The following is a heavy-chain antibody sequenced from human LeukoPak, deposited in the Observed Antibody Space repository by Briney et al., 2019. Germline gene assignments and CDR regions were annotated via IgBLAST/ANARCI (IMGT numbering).Heavy chain of an antibody. V-gene: IGHV3-30-3*01. J-gene: IGHJ5*02. CDR3: ARGSYLNWFDP. D-gene: IGHD2-2*01. CDR1: GFTFSSSA. CDR2: VSYDGSNE. Sequence: PGGSLRLSCAASGFTFSSSAMHWVRQAPGKGLEWVAVVSYDGSNEYHADSVKGRFTISRDNSKNTLYLQMNSLRAEDTAVYYCARGSYLNWFDPWGQGTLVTVSS.